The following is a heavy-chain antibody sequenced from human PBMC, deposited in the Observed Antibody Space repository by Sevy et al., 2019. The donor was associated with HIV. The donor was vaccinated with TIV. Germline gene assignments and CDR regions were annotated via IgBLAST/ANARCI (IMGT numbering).Heavy chain of an antibody. D-gene: IGHD3-22*01. V-gene: IGHV1-24*01. Sequence: ASVTVSCKVSGYTLTELSMHWVRQAPGKGLEWMGGFDPEDGETIYAQKFQGRVTMTEDTSTDTAYMELSSLRSDDTAVYYCATERRPTYYYDSSGYYAHTFDYWGQGTLVTVSS. CDR3: ATERRPTYYYDSSGYYAHTFDY. J-gene: IGHJ4*02. CDR1: GYTLTELS. CDR2: FDPEDGET.